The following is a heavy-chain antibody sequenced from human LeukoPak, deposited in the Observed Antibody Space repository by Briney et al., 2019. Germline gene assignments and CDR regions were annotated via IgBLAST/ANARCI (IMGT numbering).Heavy chain of an antibody. V-gene: IGHV1-46*01. CDR2: ISPSGGST. D-gene: IGHD3-22*01. Sequence: ASVKLSCNAFGYTFTGYWMHWVRQAPGQGPEWMGVISPSGGSTIYAQKFQGRVTMTRDMSTSTVYMELSSLRSEDTAVYYCARDDSPSWAFYDSSNDAFDIWGQGTMVTVSS. CDR3: ARDDSPSWAFYDSSNDAFDI. CDR1: GYTFTGYW. J-gene: IGHJ3*02.